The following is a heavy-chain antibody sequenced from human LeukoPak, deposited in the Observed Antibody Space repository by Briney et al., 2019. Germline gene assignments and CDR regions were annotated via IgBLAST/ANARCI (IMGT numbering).Heavy chain of an antibody. CDR2: INPISGGA. CDR1: GYIFTGYY. D-gene: IGHD2-21*02. CDR3: LRNGGDVKE. J-gene: IGHJ4*02. V-gene: IGHV1-2*06. Sequence: ASVTVSCKASGYIFTGYYIHWVRQAPGQGLEWMGRINPISGGADYAQRFQGMVTMTRDTSINTAYMELTSLRSDDTAVYYCLRNGGDVKEWGQGTLVTVSS.